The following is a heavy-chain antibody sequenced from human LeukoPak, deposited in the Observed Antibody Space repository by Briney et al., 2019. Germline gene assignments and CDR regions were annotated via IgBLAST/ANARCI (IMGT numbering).Heavy chain of an antibody. J-gene: IGHJ5*02. CDR3: ARVLTGSWDWFDP. CDR1: GFTFSNYG. V-gene: IGHV3-30*02. CDR2: IRYDGGNK. D-gene: IGHD2-8*02. Sequence: GGSLRLSCAASGFTFSNYGMHWVRQAPGKGLEWVAFIRYDGGNKYYADSVKGRFTISRDNAKNTLYLQMSSLRAEDTAVYYCARVLTGSWDWFDPWGQGTLVTVSS.